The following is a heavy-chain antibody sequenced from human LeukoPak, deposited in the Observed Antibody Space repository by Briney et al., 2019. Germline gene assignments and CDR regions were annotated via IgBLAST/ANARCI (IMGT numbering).Heavy chain of an antibody. Sequence: GGSLRLSCAASGFTFSSYEMTWVRQAPGKGLEWVSYISSSGRTLSYADSVKGRFTIARDNAKNSLYLRMNSLRAEDTAIYYCAREGKDYYYMDVWGKGTTVTVSS. CDR2: ISSSGRTL. CDR3: AREGKDYYYMDV. V-gene: IGHV3-48*03. J-gene: IGHJ6*03. CDR1: GFTFSSYE.